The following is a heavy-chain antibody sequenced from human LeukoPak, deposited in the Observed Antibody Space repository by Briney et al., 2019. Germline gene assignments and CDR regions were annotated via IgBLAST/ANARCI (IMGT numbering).Heavy chain of an antibody. V-gene: IGHV1-2*02. CDR2: INPNSGGT. D-gene: IGHD6-13*01. J-gene: IGHJ4*02. CDR1: GYTFTGYY. Sequence: ASVKVSCKASGYTFTGYYMHWVGPAPGQGLEWMGWINPNSGGTNYAQKFQGRVTMTRDTSISTAYMELSRLRSDDTAVYYCARSANPGYSSSWAFDYWGQGTLVTVSS. CDR3: ARSANPGYSSSWAFDY.